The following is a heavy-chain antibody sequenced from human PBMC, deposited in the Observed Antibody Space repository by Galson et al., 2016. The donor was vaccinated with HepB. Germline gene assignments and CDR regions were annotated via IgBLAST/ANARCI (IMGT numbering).Heavy chain of an antibody. CDR2: IWHDGSHE. Sequence: SLRLSCAAFGFPFRSYGMHWVRQAPGKGLEWVALIWHDGSHENYADSVKGRFTISRDNPKNTLYLQVSSLGAEDTAVYYCARETHYDFWSGSPDYAMDVWGKGTTVIVSS. CDR1: GFPFRSYG. V-gene: IGHV3-33*01. J-gene: IGHJ6*04. CDR3: ARETHYDFWSGSPDYAMDV. D-gene: IGHD3-3*01.